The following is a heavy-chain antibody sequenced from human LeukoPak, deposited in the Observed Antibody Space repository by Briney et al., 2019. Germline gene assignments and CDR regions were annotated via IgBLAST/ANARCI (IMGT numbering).Heavy chain of an antibody. Sequence: ESSETLSLTCTVSGRSLSSGSYYWSWIRQPPGKGLEWIGYIYYSGSTNYNPSLKSRVTISVDTPRNQFSLNLRSVTVADTAVYYCARSGWWKGWFDPWGQGTLVTVSS. CDR2: IYYSGST. J-gene: IGHJ5*02. V-gene: IGHV4-61*01. CDR3: ARSGWWKGWFDP. D-gene: IGHD6-19*01. CDR1: GRSLSSGSYY.